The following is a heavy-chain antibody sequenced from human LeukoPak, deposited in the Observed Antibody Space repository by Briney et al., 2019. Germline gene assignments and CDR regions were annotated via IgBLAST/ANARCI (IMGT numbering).Heavy chain of an antibody. D-gene: IGHD6-13*01. CDR3: ARVQQQLVRAGHSDY. V-gene: IGHV1-2*02. J-gene: IGHJ4*02. CDR2: INPNSGGT. CDR1: GYTFTGYY. Sequence: GASVKVSCKASGYTFTGYYMHWVRRAPGQGLEWMGWINPNSGGTNYAQKFQGRVTMTRDTSISTAYMELSRLRSDDTAVYYCARVQQQLVRAGHSDYWGQGTLVTVSS.